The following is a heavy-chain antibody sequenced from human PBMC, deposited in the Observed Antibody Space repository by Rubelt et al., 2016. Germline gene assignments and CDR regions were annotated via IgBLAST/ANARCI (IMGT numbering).Heavy chain of an antibody. CDR1: GGSFSGYY. D-gene: IGHD5-18*01. CDR3: ARIFFPPRAQRYGMDV. CDR2: INHSGST. Sequence: QVQLQQWGAGLLKPSETLSLTCAVYGGSFSGYYWSWIRQPPGKGLEWIGEINHSGSTNYNPSLRSRFTMSGDTSKNQCSRKLSSVTAADTAVYYCARIFFPPRAQRYGMDVWGRGTTVTVSS. J-gene: IGHJ6*02. V-gene: IGHV4-34*01.